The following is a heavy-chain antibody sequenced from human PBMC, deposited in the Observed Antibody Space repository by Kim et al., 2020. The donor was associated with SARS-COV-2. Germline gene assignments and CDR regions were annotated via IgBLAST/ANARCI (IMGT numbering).Heavy chain of an antibody. CDR2: IKQDGSEK. V-gene: IGHV3-7*03. D-gene: IGHD4-17*01. Sequence: GGSLRLSCAASGFTFSSYWMSWVRQAPGKGLEWVANIKQDGSEKYYVDSVKGRFTISRDNAKNSLYLQMNSLRAEDTAVYYCARAPATVTTQGGHYGMDVWGQGTTVTVSS. CDR1: GFTFSSYW. CDR3: ARAPATVTTQGGHYGMDV. J-gene: IGHJ6*02.